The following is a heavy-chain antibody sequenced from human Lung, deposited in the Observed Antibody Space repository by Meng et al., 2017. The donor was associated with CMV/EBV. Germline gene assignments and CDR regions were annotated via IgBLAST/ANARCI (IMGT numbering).Heavy chain of an antibody. CDR2: ISATGDTI. D-gene: IGHD2/OR15-2a*01. CDR3: AWDRDTHYCYSDSCYGLAY. J-gene: IGHJ4*02. V-gene: IGHV3-48*04. CDR1: GFTFRSYG. Sequence: GESLKISCAGSGFTFRSYGMSWVRQAPGRGLEWISYISATGDTIHYADSVKGRFTVSRDNTKSSVYLRMNSPGAEDTAVYYCAWDRDTHYCYSDSCYGLAYWGQGTVVTVSS.